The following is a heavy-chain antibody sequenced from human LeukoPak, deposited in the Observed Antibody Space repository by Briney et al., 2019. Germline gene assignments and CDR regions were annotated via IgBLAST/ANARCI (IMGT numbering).Heavy chain of an antibody. D-gene: IGHD3-16*02. Sequence: PGGSLRLSCAASGFTFSNAWMSWVRQAPGKGLEWVSAISGSGGSTYYADSVKGRFTISRDNSKNTLYLQMNSLRAEDTAVYYCANIDFPFDYWGQGTLVTVSS. V-gene: IGHV3-23*01. CDR1: GFTFSNAW. J-gene: IGHJ4*02. CDR2: ISGSGGST. CDR3: ANIDFPFDY.